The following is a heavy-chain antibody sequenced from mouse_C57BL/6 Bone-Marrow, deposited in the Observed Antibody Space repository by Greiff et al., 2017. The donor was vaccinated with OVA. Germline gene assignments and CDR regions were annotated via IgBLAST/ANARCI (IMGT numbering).Heavy chain of an antibody. CDR2: IDPENGDT. Sequence: EVKLMESGAELVRPGASVKLSCTASGFNIKDDYMHWVKQRPEQGLEWIGWIDPENGDTEYASKFKGKATITADTSFNTIYLQHSILTSEYTAVYYYTSYGNFDYWGQGTTLTVSS. V-gene: IGHV14-4*01. D-gene: IGHD2-1*01. CDR3: TSYGNFDY. J-gene: IGHJ2*01. CDR1: GFNIKDDY.